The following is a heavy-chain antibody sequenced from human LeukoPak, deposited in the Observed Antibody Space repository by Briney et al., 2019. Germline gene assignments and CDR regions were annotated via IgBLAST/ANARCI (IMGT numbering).Heavy chain of an antibody. Sequence: SETLSLTCTVSGGSISSYYWSWIRQPPGKGLEWIGYIYYSGSTNYNPSLKSRVTISVDTSKNQFSLKLSSVTAADTAVYYCPTIPRTPVAYSNYSLDSWAQEPLVTVSS. V-gene: IGHV4-59*01. CDR3: PTIPRTPVAYSNYSLDS. D-gene: IGHD4-4*01. CDR1: GGSISSYY. J-gene: IGHJ4*02. CDR2: IYYSGST.